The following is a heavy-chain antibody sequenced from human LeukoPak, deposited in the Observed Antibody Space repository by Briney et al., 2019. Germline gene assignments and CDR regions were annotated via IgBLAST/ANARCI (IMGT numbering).Heavy chain of an antibody. Sequence: GGSLRLSCAASGFTFSDYYMSWIRQAPGKGLEWVSAISGSGGSTYYADSVKGRFTISRDNSKNTLYLQMNSLRAEDTAVYYCAKDFGRGGYYDSSGNWGQGTLVTVSS. J-gene: IGHJ4*02. V-gene: IGHV3-23*01. CDR2: ISGSGGST. D-gene: IGHD3-22*01. CDR3: AKDFGRGGYYDSSGN. CDR1: GFTFSDYY.